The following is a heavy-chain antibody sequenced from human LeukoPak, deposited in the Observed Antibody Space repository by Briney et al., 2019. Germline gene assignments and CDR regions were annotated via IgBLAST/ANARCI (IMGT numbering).Heavy chain of an antibody. CDR1: GFTFSSCG. Sequence: PGGSLRLSCAASGFTFSSCGMSWVRQAPGKGLEWVSAISGSGGSTYYADSVKGRFTISRDNSKNTLYLQMNSLRAEDTAVYYCAKPRNYYGSGGGFDYWGQGTLVTVSS. J-gene: IGHJ4*02. D-gene: IGHD3-10*01. CDR2: ISGSGGST. V-gene: IGHV3-23*01. CDR3: AKPRNYYGSGGGFDY.